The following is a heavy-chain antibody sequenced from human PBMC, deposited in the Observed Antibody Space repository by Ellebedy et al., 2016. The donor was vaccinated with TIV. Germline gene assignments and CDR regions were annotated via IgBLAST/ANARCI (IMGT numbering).Heavy chain of an antibody. CDR3: ARGARGIYAFDI. CDR1: GYTFTGYY. V-gene: IGHV1-2*02. J-gene: IGHJ3*02. Sequence: ASVKVSCKASGYTFTGYYMHWVRQAPGQGLEWMGWINPNSGGTNYAQNFQGRVTMTRDTSISTAYMELSRLRSDDTAVYYCARGARGIYAFDIWGQGTMVTVSS. CDR2: INPNSGGT. D-gene: IGHD1-26*01.